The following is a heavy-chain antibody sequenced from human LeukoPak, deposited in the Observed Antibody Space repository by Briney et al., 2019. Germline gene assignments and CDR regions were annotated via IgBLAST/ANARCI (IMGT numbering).Heavy chain of an antibody. CDR2: IRSKANSYAT. D-gene: IGHD2-2*01. V-gene: IGHV3-73*01. CDR1: GFTFSGSA. CDR3: TRSARYCSSTSCPDV. J-gene: IGHJ6*04. Sequence: GGSLRLSCAASGFTFSGSAMHWVRQASGKGLEWVGRIRSKANSYATAYAASVKGRFTISRDDSKNTAYLQMNSLKTEDTAVYYCTRSARYCSSTSCPDVWGKGTTVTVSS.